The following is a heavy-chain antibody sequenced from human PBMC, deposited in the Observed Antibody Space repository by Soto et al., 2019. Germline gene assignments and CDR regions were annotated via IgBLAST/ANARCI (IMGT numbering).Heavy chain of an antibody. CDR2: IYYSGST. J-gene: IGHJ4*02. CDR3: ARGNKDYYFDY. Sequence: ALSLTRNVSGGSVSSGSYYWSLVRQPPGKGLEWIGYIYYSGSTNYNPSLKSRVTISVDTSKNQFSLKLSSVTAADTAVYYCARGNKDYYFDYWGQGTLVTVSS. V-gene: IGHV4-61*01. CDR1: GGSVSSGSYY.